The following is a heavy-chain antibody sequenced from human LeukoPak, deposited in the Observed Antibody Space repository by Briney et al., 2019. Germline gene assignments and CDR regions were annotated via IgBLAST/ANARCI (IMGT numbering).Heavy chain of an antibody. J-gene: IGHJ3*02. CDR1: GFTFSSYW. V-gene: IGHV3-7*01. D-gene: IGHD2-15*01. Sequence: GGSLRLSCAASGFTFSSYWMSWVRQTPGKGLEWVATMNHGGSEKYYVDSVKGRFIISRDNAKKSLYLQMNNLRAEDTAVYYCRTWKQGYCSGYSCYNAFHIWGQGTMVTVSS. CDR3: RTWKQGYCSGYSCYNAFHI. CDR2: MNHGGSEK.